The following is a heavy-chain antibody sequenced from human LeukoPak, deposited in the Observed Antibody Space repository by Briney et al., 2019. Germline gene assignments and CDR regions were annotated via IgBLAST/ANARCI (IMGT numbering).Heavy chain of an antibody. CDR3: ARSLLANYFDY. J-gene: IGHJ4*02. CDR2: IYHSGST. D-gene: IGHD3-10*01. CDR1: GYSISSGYY. V-gene: IGHV4-38-2*02. Sequence: SETLSLTCTVSGYSISSGYYWGWIRQPPGKGLEWIGSIYHSGSTYYNPSLKSRVTISVDTSKNQFSLKLSSVTAADTAVYYCARSLLANYFDYWGQGTLVTVSS.